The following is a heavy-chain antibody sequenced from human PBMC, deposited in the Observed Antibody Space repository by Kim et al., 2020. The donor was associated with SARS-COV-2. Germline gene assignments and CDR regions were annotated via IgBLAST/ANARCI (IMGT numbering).Heavy chain of an antibody. Sequence: GGSLRLSCAASGFTFSSYAMHWVRQAPGKGLEWVAVISYDGSNKYYADSVKGRFTISRDNSKNTLYLQMNSLRAEDKAVYYCAREAAIRYSSSWYPTDAFDIWGQGTMVTVSS. CDR2: ISYDGSNK. V-gene: IGHV3-30*04. D-gene: IGHD6-13*01. J-gene: IGHJ3*02. CDR3: AREAAIRYSSSWYPTDAFDI. CDR1: GFTFSSYA.